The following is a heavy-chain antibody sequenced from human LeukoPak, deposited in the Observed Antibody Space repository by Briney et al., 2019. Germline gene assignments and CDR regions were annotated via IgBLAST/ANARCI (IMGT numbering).Heavy chain of an antibody. CDR3: TTVGVAAAMAQPDAFDI. V-gene: IGHV3-15*01. J-gene: IGHJ3*02. D-gene: IGHD2-2*01. Sequence: GGSLRLSCAASGFTFSNVWMSWVRQAPGKGLEWVGRIKSKTDGGTTDYAAPVKGRFTISRDDSKNTLYLQMNSLKTEDTAVYYCTTVGVAAAMAQPDAFDIWGQGTMVTVSS. CDR1: GFTFSNVW. CDR2: IKSKTDGGTT.